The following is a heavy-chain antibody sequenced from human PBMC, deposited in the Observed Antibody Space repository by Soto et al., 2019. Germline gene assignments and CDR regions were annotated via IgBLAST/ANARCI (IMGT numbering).Heavy chain of an antibody. CDR3: ARDRRLYYSDAFDI. D-gene: IGHD1-26*01. J-gene: IGHJ3*02. Sequence: QVQLVESGGGVVQPGRSLRLSCAASGFTFSIYGMHWVRHAPGKGLEWVAMISFDGSEKYYTDSVKGRFHISRDSSKNTMYLQMDRLRVEDTAVYYCARDRRLYYSDAFDIWGQGTRVSVSS. CDR2: ISFDGSEK. CDR1: GFTFSIYG. V-gene: IGHV3-30*03.